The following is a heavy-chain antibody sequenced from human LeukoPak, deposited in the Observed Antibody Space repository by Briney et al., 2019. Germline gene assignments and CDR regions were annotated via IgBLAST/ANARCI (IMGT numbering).Heavy chain of an antibody. V-gene: IGHV4-59*12. D-gene: IGHD4-17*01. J-gene: IGHJ4*02. Sequence: GSLRLSCTASGFTFGDYAMTWVRQAPGKGLEWIGSIYYSGSTYYNPSLKSRVTISIDTSKNQFSLKLSSVTAADTAVYYCARGPTTVTRAFDYWGQGTLVTVSS. CDR1: GFTFGDYA. CDR3: ARGPTTVTRAFDY. CDR2: IYYSGST.